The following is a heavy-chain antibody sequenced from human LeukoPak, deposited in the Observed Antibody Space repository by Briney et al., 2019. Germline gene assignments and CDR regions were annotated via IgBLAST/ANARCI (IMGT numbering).Heavy chain of an antibody. CDR2: IKQDGSEK. V-gene: IGHV3-7*01. CDR1: EFTFNTYW. Sequence: GGSLRLSCAGSEFTFNTYWMMWVRQAPGKGLELLASIKQDGSEKYYVDSVKGRFTISRDNAKNSLYLQMDSLRVEDTAVYYCVRGFSYGTDYFDYWGQGTLVTVSS. J-gene: IGHJ4*02. CDR3: VRGFSYGTDYFDY. D-gene: IGHD5-18*01.